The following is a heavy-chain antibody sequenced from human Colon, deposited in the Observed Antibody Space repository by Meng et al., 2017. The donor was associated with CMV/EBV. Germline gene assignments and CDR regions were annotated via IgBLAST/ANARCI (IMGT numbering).Heavy chain of an antibody. CDR1: GDTLDSDG. CDR2: INPSGGST. Sequence: ASVKVSCKTSGDTLDSDGFTWVRQAPGQGPEWMGIINPSGGSTSYAQKFQGRVTMTRDTSTSTVYMELSSLRSEDTAVYYCARGTLLIAAAGAVDYWGQGTLVTVSS. J-gene: IGHJ4*02. V-gene: IGHV1-46*02. CDR3: ARGTLLIAAAGAVDY. D-gene: IGHD6-13*01.